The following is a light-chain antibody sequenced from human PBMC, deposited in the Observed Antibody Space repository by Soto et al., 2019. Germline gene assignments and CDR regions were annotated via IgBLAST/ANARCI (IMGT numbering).Light chain of an antibody. CDR2: AAS. V-gene: IGKV1-39*01. Sequence: DIQMTQFPSSLSASVGDRVTITCLASQRISSYLNLYQQKPGKVPKLLIYAASSLESGVPSRFSGSGSGTDFTISISSLQPEDFAAYLCQQVETYTISFGKVTRLEI. CDR3: QQVETYTIS. CDR1: QRISSY. J-gene: IGKJ5*01.